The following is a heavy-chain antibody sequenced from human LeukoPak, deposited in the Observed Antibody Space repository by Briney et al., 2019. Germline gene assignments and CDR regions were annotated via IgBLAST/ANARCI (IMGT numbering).Heavy chain of an antibody. CDR2: ISAYNGNT. Sequence: ASVKVSCKASGYTLTNYGINWVRQAPGQGLEWMGWISAYNGNTNYAQKLQGRVTMTTDTSTSTAYTELRSLRSDDTAVYYCARDLDQYSGRFGGFGHDFWGQGTLVTVSS. CDR3: ARDLDQYSGRFGGFGHDF. D-gene: IGHD1-26*01. CDR1: GYTLTNYG. V-gene: IGHV1-18*01. J-gene: IGHJ4*02.